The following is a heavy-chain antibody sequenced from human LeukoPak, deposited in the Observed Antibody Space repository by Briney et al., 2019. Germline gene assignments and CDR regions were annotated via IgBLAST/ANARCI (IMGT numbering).Heavy chain of an antibody. CDR3: TRGSYDFWSGYFYYFDY. V-gene: IGHV3-49*04. CDR1: GFTFGDYA. Sequence: PGGSLRLSCTASGFTFGDYAMSWVRQAPGKGLEWVGFIRSKAYGGTTEYAASVKGRFTISRDDSKSIAYLQMNSLKTEDTAVYYCTRGSYDFWSGYFYYFDYWGQGTLVTVSS. CDR2: IRSKAYGGTT. D-gene: IGHD3-3*01. J-gene: IGHJ4*02.